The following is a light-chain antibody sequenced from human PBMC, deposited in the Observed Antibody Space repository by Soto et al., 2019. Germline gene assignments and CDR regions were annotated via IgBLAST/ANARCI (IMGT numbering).Light chain of an antibody. CDR3: QQYVHWPPGA. Sequence: EIVVTQSPAPLSVAPGERVTLSCRASQSVSSSLAWYQQRPGQAPRLLIYDTSTRAAGIAARFSGSGSGTDFTLTISSLQSEDSAVYYCQQYVHWPPGAFGQGTTVEIK. CDR2: DTS. V-gene: IGKV3-15*01. J-gene: IGKJ1*01. CDR1: QSVSSS.